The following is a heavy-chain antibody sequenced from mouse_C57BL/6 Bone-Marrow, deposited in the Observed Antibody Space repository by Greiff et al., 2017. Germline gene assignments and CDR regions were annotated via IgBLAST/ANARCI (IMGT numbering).Heavy chain of an antibody. Sequence: VQLQQSGPELVKPGASVTMSCKASGYTFTDYNLHWVQQSHGKSLEWIGYINPNNGGTSYNQKFKGKATLTVNKSSSTAYLEPPSLTSEDSAVYYCATSDSSSGNYWGQGTTLTVSS. J-gene: IGHJ2*01. CDR2: INPNNGGT. D-gene: IGHD1-1*01. V-gene: IGHV1-22*01. CDR3: ATSDSSSGNY. CDR1: GYTFTDYN.